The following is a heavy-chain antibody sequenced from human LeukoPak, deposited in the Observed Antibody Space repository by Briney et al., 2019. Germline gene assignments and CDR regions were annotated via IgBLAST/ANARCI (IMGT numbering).Heavy chain of an antibody. CDR2: ISYDGSNK. D-gene: IGHD6-13*01. J-gene: IGHJ6*03. Sequence: PGGSLRLSCAASGFTFSSYAMHWVRQAPGKGLEWVAVISYDGSNKYYADSVKGRFTISRDNSKNTLYLQMNSLRAEDTAVYYCARDPGEQQLDYYYSYYMDVWGKGTTVTVSS. CDR1: GFTFSSYA. CDR3: ARDPGEQQLDYYYSYYMDV. V-gene: IGHV3-30*01.